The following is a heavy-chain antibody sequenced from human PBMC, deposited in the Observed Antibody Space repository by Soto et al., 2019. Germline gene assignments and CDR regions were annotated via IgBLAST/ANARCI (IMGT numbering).Heavy chain of an antibody. CDR3: ARDAPGVAPY. Sequence: QVQLQESGPGLMKPSQTLSLTCTVSGGSIINGDTYLNWIRQHPEKGLEWMGYINYRGTTNYNPALKSRILISIDTSKNQFSLRLTSVTAADTAVYYCARDAPGVAPYWGQGTLVTVSS. V-gene: IGHV4-31*03. CDR2: INYRGTT. CDR1: GGSIINGDTY. J-gene: IGHJ4*02. D-gene: IGHD2-15*01.